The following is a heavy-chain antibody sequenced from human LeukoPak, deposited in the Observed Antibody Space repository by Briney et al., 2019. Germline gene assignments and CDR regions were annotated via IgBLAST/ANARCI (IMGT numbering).Heavy chain of an antibody. CDR1: GYSFIRYA. J-gene: IGHJ4*02. CDR3: ARDFDSSFSFDY. Sequence: ASVKVSCKASGYSFIRYALHWVRQAPGQRPEWMGWVNGGNDKTAYSKKFQGRVTITRDSSASTTYMELSSLRPEDTAVYYCARDFDSSFSFDYWGQGTLVIVS. D-gene: IGHD3-22*01. CDR2: VNGGNDKT. V-gene: IGHV1-3*01.